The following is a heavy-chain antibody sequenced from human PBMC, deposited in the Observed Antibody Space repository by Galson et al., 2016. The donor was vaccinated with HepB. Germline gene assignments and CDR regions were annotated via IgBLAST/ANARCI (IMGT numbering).Heavy chain of an antibody. V-gene: IGHV4-39*01. J-gene: IGHJ5*02. D-gene: IGHD1-26*01. CDR2: VFYSGTT. CDR3: PRRVGSVGATSFDL. CDR1: GDSITSGGYY. Sequence: SETLSLTCTVSGDSITSGGYYWSWVRQHPGKGLEWLGSVFYSGTTYYNPSLKSLLTISVDTSKNQFSLKLTPVTAAGTSVYYCPRRVGSVGATSFDLWGQGTLVIVSS.